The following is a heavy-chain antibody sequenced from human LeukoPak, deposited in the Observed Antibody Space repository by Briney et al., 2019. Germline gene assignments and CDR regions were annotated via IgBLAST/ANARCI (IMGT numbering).Heavy chain of an antibody. V-gene: IGHV1-2*02. CDR1: GYTFTVKF. J-gene: IGHJ4*02. CDR2: IEPKSGVE. D-gene: IGHD3-22*01. Sequence: ASVKVSCKGPGYTFTVKFLHWLRQVPGQGLEWMGGIEPKSGVEVYAPSLRGRVAVTRDTSVSTAYMELSGLRSDDTAVYYCAIENYYESSGFSKAFDYWGQGTLVTVSS. CDR3: AIENYYESSGFSKAFDY.